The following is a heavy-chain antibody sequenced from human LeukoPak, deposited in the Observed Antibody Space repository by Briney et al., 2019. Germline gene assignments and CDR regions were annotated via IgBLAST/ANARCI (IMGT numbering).Heavy chain of an antibody. D-gene: IGHD2-2*01. CDR3: ARQLLDHYYYYYYMDV. CDR2: ISGSGGST. Sequence: GGSLRLSCAASGFTFSSYGMSWVRQAPGKGLEWVSAISGSGGSTYYADSVKGRFTISRDNSKNTLYLQMNSLRAEGTAVYYCARQLLDHYYYYYYMDVWGKGTTVTISS. V-gene: IGHV3-23*01. CDR1: GFTFSSYG. J-gene: IGHJ6*03.